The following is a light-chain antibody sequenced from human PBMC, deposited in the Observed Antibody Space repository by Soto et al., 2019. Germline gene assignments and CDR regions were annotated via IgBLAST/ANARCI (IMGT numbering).Light chain of an antibody. V-gene: IGLV2-14*01. Sequence: QSALTQPASVSGSPGQSVTISCTGTSXDVGGYNHVSWYQQHPGKAPKLMIYEVSNRPSGVSNRFSGSKSGNTASLTISGLQAEDEADYYCSSYKSSSTLYVFGTGTKVT. J-gene: IGLJ1*01. CDR3: SSYKSSSTLYV. CDR1: SXDVGGYNH. CDR2: EVS.